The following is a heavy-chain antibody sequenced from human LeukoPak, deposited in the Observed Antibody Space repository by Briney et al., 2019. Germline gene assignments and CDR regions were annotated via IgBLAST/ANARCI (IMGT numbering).Heavy chain of an antibody. J-gene: IGHJ4*02. V-gene: IGHV3-30*04. Sequence: GGSLRLSCAASGFTFSSYAMHWIRQAPGKGLEWVAVISYDGSNKYYADSVKGRFTISRDNSKNTLYLQMNSLRAEDTAVYYCARDAMVRGVIANHPYFDYWGQGTLVTVSS. CDR2: ISYDGSNK. D-gene: IGHD3-10*01. CDR1: GFTFSSYA. CDR3: ARDAMVRGVIANHPYFDY.